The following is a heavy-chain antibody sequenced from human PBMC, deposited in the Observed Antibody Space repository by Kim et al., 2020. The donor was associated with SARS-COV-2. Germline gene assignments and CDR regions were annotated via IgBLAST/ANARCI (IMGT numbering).Heavy chain of an antibody. J-gene: IGHJ4*02. D-gene: IGHD1-26*01. CDR2: K. V-gene: IGHV3-30*02. CDR3: AKDLVGASDY. Sequence: KYDADSVKGRFTISRDNSKNTLFLQMNSLRPEDTAVYYCAKDLVGASDYWGQGTLVTVSS.